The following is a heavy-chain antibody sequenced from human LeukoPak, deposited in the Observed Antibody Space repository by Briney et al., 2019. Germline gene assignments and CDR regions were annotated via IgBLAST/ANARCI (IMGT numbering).Heavy chain of an antibody. D-gene: IGHD2-15*01. Sequence: SETLSLTCTVSGGSISSYYWSWIRRPPGKGLEWIGYIYYSGSTNYNPSLKSRVTISVDTSKNQFSLKLSSVTAADTAVYYCARIYCSGGSCYSREVDYWGQGTLVTVSS. CDR1: GGSISSYY. CDR2: IYYSGST. CDR3: ARIYCSGGSCYSREVDY. V-gene: IGHV4-59*01. J-gene: IGHJ4*02.